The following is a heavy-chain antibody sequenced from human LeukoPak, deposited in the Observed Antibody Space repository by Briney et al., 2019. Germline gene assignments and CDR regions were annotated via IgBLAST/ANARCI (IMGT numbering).Heavy chain of an antibody. CDR2: INSDGSTT. J-gene: IGHJ4*02. CDR3: ARDLSQYGWFGELYY. D-gene: IGHD3-10*01. CDR1: GFTFSSYW. Sequence: PGGSLRLSCEASGFTFSSYWMHWARQAPGKGLVWVSRINSDGSTTTYADSVKGRFTISRDNAKNTLYLQMNSLRAEDTAVYYCARDLSQYGWFGELYYWGQGTLVTVSS. V-gene: IGHV3-74*01.